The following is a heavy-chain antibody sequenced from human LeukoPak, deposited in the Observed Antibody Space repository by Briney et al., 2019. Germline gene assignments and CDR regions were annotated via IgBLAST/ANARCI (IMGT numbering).Heavy chain of an antibody. J-gene: IGHJ4*02. CDR1: GYTFTSYG. Sequence: SVKVSCKASGYTFTSYGISWVRQAPGQGLEWMGWISAYNGNTNYAQKFQGRVTMTEDTSTDTAYMELSSLRSEDTAVYYCATDYGSGSYYYYDYWGQGTLVTVSS. V-gene: IGHV1-18*01. CDR3: ATDYGSGSYYYYDY. CDR2: ISAYNGNT. D-gene: IGHD3-10*01.